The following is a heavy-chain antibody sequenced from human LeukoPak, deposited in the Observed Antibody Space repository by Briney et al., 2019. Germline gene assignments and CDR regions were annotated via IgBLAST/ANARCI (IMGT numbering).Heavy chain of an antibody. V-gene: IGHV3-23*01. D-gene: IGHD4-17*01. CDR3: AYGDYDC. CDR1: GFTFSTYA. CDR2: ISGSGGST. J-gene: IGHJ4*02. Sequence: GGSLRLSCAASGFTFSTYAMNWVRQAPGKGLECVSTISGSGGSTYYADSVKGRFTISRDNSKNTLYLQMNSLRAEDTAVYYCAYGDYDCWGQGTLVTVSS.